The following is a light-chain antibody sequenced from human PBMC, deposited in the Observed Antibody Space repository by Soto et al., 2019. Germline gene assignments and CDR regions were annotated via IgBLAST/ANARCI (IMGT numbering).Light chain of an antibody. CDR1: GSDVGGYNY. Sequence: QSALTQPASVSGSPGQSIAISCTGSGSDVGGYNYVSWYQQHPGKAPKLIIYGVSHRPSGVSTRFSASRSAYPASLTISGPKAEDEADYNCSSFTSNHFYVFGPGTKVTVL. CDR3: SSFTSNHFYV. CDR2: GVS. J-gene: IGLJ1*01. V-gene: IGLV2-14*01.